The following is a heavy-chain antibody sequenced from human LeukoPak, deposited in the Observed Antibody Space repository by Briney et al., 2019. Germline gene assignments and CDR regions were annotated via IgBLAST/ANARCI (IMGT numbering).Heavy chain of an antibody. CDR3: AKIGGGASEYYLDY. CDR2: ISGSGGST. J-gene: IGHJ4*02. Sequence: GGSLRLSCAASGFTFSSYAMSWVRQAPVKALEWVSAISGSGGSTYYADSVKGRFTISRDNSKNTLYLQMNSLRAEDTAVYYCAKIGGGASEYYLDYWGQGTLVTVSS. D-gene: IGHD2-21*01. V-gene: IGHV3-23*01. CDR1: GFTFSSYA.